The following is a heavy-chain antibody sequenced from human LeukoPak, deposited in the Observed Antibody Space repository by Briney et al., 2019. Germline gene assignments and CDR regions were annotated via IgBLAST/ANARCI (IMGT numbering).Heavy chain of an antibody. J-gene: IGHJ6*02. CDR3: ATDLTTVKGDYYYGMDV. Sequence: GASVKVSCKVSGYTLTELSMHWVRQAPGKGLEWMGGFDPEDGETIYAQKFQGRVTMTEDTSTDTAYMELSSLRSEDTAVYYCATDLTTVKGDYYYGMDVWGQGTTVTVSS. CDR2: FDPEDGET. CDR1: GYTLTELS. D-gene: IGHD4-17*01. V-gene: IGHV1-24*01.